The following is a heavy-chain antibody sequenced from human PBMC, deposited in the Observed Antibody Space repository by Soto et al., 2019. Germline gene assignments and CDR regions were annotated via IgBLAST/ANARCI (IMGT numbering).Heavy chain of an antibody. Sequence: SQTLSLTCAFSGESVSSKNAAWNWIRQSPSRGIYWLGRTYYRSKWYNDYAVSVKSRITSHTDTSKNKLSLQLSSVAPEDTAVYYCARDCNDAPYSCMDVLGQGTTVTVSS. D-gene: IGHD1-1*01. V-gene: IGHV6-1*01. J-gene: IGHJ6*02. CDR2: TYYRSKWYN. CDR3: ARDCNDAPYSCMDV. CDR1: GESVSSKNAA.